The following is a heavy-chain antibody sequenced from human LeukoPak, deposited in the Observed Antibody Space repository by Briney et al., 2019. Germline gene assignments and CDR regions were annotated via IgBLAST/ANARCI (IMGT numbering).Heavy chain of an antibody. Sequence: GRSLRLSCAASGFTFSSYGMHWVRQAPGKGLEWVAVISYDGSNKYYADSVKGRFTISRDNSKNTLYLQMNSLRAEDTAVYYCAKDQFGGYSYGHLPDYWGQGTLVTVSS. CDR1: GFTFSSYG. D-gene: IGHD5-18*01. V-gene: IGHV3-30*18. J-gene: IGHJ4*02. CDR3: AKDQFGGYSYGHLPDY. CDR2: ISYDGSNK.